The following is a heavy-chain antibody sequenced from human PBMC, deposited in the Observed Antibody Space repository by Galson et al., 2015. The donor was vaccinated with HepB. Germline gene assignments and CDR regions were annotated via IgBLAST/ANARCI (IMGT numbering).Heavy chain of an antibody. J-gene: IGHJ5*02. Sequence: SLRLSCAASGFTFSSYGMHWVRQAPGKGLEWVAVIWYDGSNKYYADSVKGRFTISRDNSKNTLYLQMNSLRAEDTAVYYCARDSSSWYWWFDPWGQGTLVTVSS. V-gene: IGHV3-33*01. CDR1: GFTFSSYG. D-gene: IGHD6-13*01. CDR2: IWYDGSNK. CDR3: ARDSSSWYWWFDP.